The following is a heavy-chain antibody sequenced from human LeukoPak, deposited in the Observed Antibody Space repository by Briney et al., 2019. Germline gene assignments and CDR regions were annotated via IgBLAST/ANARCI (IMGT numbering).Heavy chain of an antibody. CDR1: GFTFSSDG. D-gene: IGHD2-8*01. CDR3: ARDGGYCTNGVCANYYYYMDV. CDR2: ICYDGSNK. Sequence: PARTLSLSCAASGFTFSSDGMHWGRQAPGQGRVGWTVICYDGSNKYYTDSMKGRFTISRDNSKNTLYLQMNSLRAEDTAVYYSARDGGYCTNGVCANYYYYMDVWGKGTTVTVSS. V-gene: IGHV3-33*01. J-gene: IGHJ6*03.